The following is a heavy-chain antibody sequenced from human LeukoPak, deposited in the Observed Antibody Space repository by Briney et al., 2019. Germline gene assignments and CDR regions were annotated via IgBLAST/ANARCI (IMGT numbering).Heavy chain of an antibody. CDR1: GFTFVHAW. D-gene: IGHD3-10*01. CDR2: IKSKAGGGTT. CDR3: TTVLAMVRGAYYYYGMDV. V-gene: IGHV3-15*01. Sequence: GGSLRLSCAASGFTFVHAWMSWVRQAPGKGLEWIGRIKSKAGGGTTDYAAPVKGRFTISRDDSKNTLYLQMNSLKTEDTAVYYCTTVLAMVRGAYYYYGMDVWGQGTTVTVSS. J-gene: IGHJ6*02.